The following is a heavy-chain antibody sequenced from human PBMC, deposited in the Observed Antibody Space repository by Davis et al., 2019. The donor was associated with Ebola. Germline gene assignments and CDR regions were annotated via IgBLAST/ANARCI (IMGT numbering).Heavy chain of an antibody. Sequence: GESLKISCQGSGYSFTSYWISWVRQMPGKGLEWMGRIDPSDSYTNYSPSFQGHVTISADKSISTAYLQWSSLKASDTAMYYCARHGGYSSGWEHYWGQGTLVTVSS. CDR3: ARHGGYSSGWEHY. V-gene: IGHV5-10-1*01. CDR1: GYSFTSYW. CDR2: IDPSDSYT. J-gene: IGHJ4*02. D-gene: IGHD6-19*01.